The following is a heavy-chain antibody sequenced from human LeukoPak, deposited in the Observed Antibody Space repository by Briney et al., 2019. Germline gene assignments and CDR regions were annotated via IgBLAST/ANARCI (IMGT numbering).Heavy chain of an antibody. CDR3: SVGPHHYFDS. Sequence: SETLSLTCTVSGGSINSGGYYWRWIRQHPGKGLEWTGYMSYSGSTYYNPSLKSRVTISLDTSKNQFSLRLSSVSAADTAVYFCSVGPHHYFDSWGQGTLVTVSS. CDR1: GGSINSGGYY. CDR2: MSYSGST. J-gene: IGHJ4*02. V-gene: IGHV4-31*03.